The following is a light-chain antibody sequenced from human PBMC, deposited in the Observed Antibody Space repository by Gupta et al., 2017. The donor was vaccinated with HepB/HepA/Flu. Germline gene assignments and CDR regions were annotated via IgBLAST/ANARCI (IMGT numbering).Light chain of an antibody. Sequence: TQSPLSLPVTPGEPASISCRSSQSLLQSNGYDYLDWYLQKPGQSPQLLIYLGSNRASGVPDRFSGSGSGTDFTLKISRVEAEDVGVYYCMQALQTPRSFGQGTKLEIK. V-gene: IGKV2-28*01. CDR3: MQALQTPRS. J-gene: IGKJ2*04. CDR1: QSLLQSNGYDY. CDR2: LGS.